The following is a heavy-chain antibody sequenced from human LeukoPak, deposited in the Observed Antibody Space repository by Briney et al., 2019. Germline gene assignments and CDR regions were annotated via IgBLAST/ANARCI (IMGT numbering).Heavy chain of an antibody. CDR3: ARGRGYSGHYYYYYMDV. J-gene: IGHJ6*03. D-gene: IGHD5-12*01. CDR1: GYTFTGYY. Sequence: ASVKVSCKGSGYTFTGYYVHWVRQAPGQGLEWMGGIYPSTGDIKYAQKFQGRVTLTRDTSVSTVYMDLSRLTSDDTAIYYCARGRGYSGHYYYYYMDVWGKGTTVTVSS. CDR2: IYPSTGDI. V-gene: IGHV1-2*02.